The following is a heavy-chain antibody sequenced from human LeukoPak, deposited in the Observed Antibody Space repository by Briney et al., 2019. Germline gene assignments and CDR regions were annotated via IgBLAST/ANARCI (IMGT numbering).Heavy chain of an antibody. CDR3: ARGDSGYPYWYFDL. Sequence: SETLSLTCTVSGGSISSYYWSWIRQPPGKGLEWTGYIYYSGSTNYNPSLKSRVTISVDTSKNQFSLKLSSVTAADTAVYYCARGDSGYPYWYFDLWGRGTLVTVSS. CDR2: IYYSGST. D-gene: IGHD5-12*01. J-gene: IGHJ2*01. V-gene: IGHV4-59*01. CDR1: GGSISSYY.